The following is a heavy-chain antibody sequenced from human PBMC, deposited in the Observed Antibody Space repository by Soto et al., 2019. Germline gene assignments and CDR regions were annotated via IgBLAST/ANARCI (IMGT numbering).Heavy chain of an antibody. D-gene: IGHD3-3*01. CDR3: AGDFWSGCRWIH. CDR1: GGSISSSSYY. J-gene: IGHJ4*02. CDR2: IYYSGST. Sequence: SETLSLTCTVSGGSISSSSYYWGWIRQPPGKGLEWIGSIYYSGSTYYNPSLKSRVTISVDTSKNQFSLKLSSVTAADTAVYYCAGDFWSGCRWIHWGQGTLVTVSS. V-gene: IGHV4-39*07.